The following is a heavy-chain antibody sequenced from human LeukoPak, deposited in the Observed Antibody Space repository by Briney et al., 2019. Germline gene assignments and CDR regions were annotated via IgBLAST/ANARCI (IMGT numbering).Heavy chain of an antibody. D-gene: IGHD6-13*01. V-gene: IGHV5-51*01. CDR1: GYSFSTHW. J-gene: IGHJ4*02. CDR3: ARLSQQLGLLDY. Sequence: LGESLKISCKGSGYSFSTHWIGWVRQMPGKGLEWMGIIYPGDSDTRYSPSFQGQVTISADKSISTAYLQWSSLKASDTAMYYCARLSQQLGLLDYWGQGTLVTVSS. CDR2: IYPGDSDT.